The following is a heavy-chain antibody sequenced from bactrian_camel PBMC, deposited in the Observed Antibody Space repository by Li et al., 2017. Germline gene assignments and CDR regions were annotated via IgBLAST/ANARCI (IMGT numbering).Heavy chain of an antibody. Sequence: QLVESGGGSVQAGGSLTLSCVASGFAYDSYAMGWFRQAPGKGREGVAAVHSSGGRAKYADSVKGRFTISRDNAKTTLFLEMNSLKPDDTAMYYCATGVYCANVLSPSEYDTWGQGTQVTVS. J-gene: IGHJ4*01. V-gene: IGHV3S1*01. CDR1: GFAYDSYA. CDR3: ATGVYCANVLSPSEYDT. CDR2: VHSSGGRA. D-gene: IGHD3*01.